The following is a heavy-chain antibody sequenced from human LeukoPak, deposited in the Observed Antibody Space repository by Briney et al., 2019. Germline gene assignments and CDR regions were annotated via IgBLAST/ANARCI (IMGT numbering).Heavy chain of an antibody. CDR1: GGSFSDFY. CDR2: IYYSGST. D-gene: IGHD3-3*01. Sequence: SETLSLTCAVYGGSFSDFYWSWIRQPPGKGLEWIGYIYYSGSTNYNPSLKSRVTISVDTSKNQFSLKLSSVTAADTAVYYCARGITIFGVVNPSYYYYYMDVWGKGTTVTVSS. CDR3: ARGITIFGVVNPSYYYYYMDV. V-gene: IGHV4-59*01. J-gene: IGHJ6*03.